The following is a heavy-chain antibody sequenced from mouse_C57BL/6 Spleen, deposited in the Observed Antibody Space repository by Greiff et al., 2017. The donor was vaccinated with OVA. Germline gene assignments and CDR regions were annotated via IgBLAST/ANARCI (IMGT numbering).Heavy chain of an antibody. D-gene: IGHD1-1*01. V-gene: IGHV5-17*01. J-gene: IGHJ4*01. CDR3: ARSLYYYGSSYYYAMDY. Sequence: EVMLVESGGGLVKPGGSLKLSCAASGFTFSDYGMHWVRQAPEKGLEWVAYISSGSSTIYYADTVKGRFTISRDNAKNTLFLQMTSLRSEDTAMYYCARSLYYYGSSYYYAMDYWGQGTSVTVSS. CDR1: GFTFSDYG. CDR2: ISSGSSTI.